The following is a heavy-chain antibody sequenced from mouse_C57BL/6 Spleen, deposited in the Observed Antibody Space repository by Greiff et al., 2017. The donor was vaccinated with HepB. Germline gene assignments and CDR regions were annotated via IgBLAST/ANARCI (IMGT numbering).Heavy chain of an antibody. CDR2: IDPSDSYT. V-gene: IGHV1-59*01. CDR3: ARRSGAIYDGYYYSMDY. J-gene: IGHJ4*01. D-gene: IGHD2-3*01. Sequence: QVQLQQPGAELVRPGTSVKLSCKASGYTFTSYWMHWVKQRPGQGLEWIGVIDPSDSYTNYNQKFKGKATLTVDTSSSTAYMQLSSLTSEDSAVYYCARRSGAIYDGYYYSMDYWGQGTSVTVSS. CDR1: GYTFTSYW.